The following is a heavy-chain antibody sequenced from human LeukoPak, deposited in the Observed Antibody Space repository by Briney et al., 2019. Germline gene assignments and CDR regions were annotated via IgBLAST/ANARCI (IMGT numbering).Heavy chain of an antibody. Sequence: ASVKVSCKVSGYTLTELSMHWVRQAPGKGLEWMGGFDPEDGETIYARKFQGRVTMTEDTSTDTAYMELSSLRSEDTAVYYCATVESLGGYATGGYWGQGTLVTVSS. CDR2: FDPEDGET. CDR1: GYTLTELS. CDR3: ATVESLGGYATGGY. J-gene: IGHJ4*02. D-gene: IGHD5-12*01. V-gene: IGHV1-24*01.